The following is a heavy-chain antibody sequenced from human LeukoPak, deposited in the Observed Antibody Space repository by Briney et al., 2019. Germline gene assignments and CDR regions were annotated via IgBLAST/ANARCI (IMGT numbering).Heavy chain of an antibody. V-gene: IGHV1-69*05. Sequence: SVKVSCKASGGTFSSYAISWVRQAPGQGLEWMGRIIPIFGTANYAQKFQGRVTITTDESTSTAYMELSSRRSEDTAVYYCVIRGDYYDSSGNWFDPWGQGTLVTVSS. J-gene: IGHJ5*02. CDR2: IIPIFGTA. CDR1: GGTFSSYA. CDR3: VIRGDYYDSSGNWFDP. D-gene: IGHD3-22*01.